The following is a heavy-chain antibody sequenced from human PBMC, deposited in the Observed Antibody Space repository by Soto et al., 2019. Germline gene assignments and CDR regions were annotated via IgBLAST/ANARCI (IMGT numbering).Heavy chain of an antibody. D-gene: IGHD2-15*01. CDR3: AKDRRGAYCSGGICYSPDY. V-gene: IGHV3-23*01. CDR2: ISGTGGT. CDR1: GFTFSSHV. J-gene: IGHJ4*02. Sequence: EVQLWESGGGLVQPGGSLRLSCAVSGFTFSSHVMSWVRQAPGKGLEWVSAISGTGGTYYADSVKGRFTISRDNSKNALYLQMNNLRDEDTALYYCAKDRRGAYCSGGICYSPDYWGQGTLVIVSS.